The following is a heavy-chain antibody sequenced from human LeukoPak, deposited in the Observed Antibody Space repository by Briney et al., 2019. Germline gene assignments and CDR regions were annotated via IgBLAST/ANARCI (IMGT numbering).Heavy chain of an antibody. V-gene: IGHV3-23*01. J-gene: IGHJ4*02. D-gene: IGHD6-13*01. CDR3: AKGYSSSWYYFDY. Sequence: LPGGSLRLSCAASGFTFSSYAMSWVRQAPGKGLEWVSAISGSGGSTYYADSVKGRFTISRDNSKNTLYLQMNSLRAEDTAVYYCAKGYSSSWYYFDYWGQGTLVTVSS. CDR1: GFTFSSYA. CDR2: ISGSGGST.